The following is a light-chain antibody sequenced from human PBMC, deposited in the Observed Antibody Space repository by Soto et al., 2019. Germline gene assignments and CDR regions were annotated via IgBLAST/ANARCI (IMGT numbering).Light chain of an antibody. CDR3: QQYNTYPLT. CDR2: KAS. Sequence: NQMTQSPSTLSASVGDRVTITCRASQSISTWLAWYQQKPGKAPKLLIYKASSLEGGVPSRFSGSGSGTEFNITISSLQPDDFATYYCQQYNTYPLTFGGGTKVDI. J-gene: IGKJ4*01. V-gene: IGKV1-5*03. CDR1: QSISTW.